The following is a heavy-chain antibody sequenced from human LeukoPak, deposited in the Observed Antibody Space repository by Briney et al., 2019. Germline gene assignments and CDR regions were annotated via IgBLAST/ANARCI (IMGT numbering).Heavy chain of an antibody. Sequence: GGSLRLSCAASGFTVSNNYMSWVRQAPGKGLEWVSVIYSDGNTYYADSVKDRFTISRDNSKNTLYLQMNSLRAEDTAVYYCARRAGSDYYGMDVWGQGTTVTVSS. V-gene: IGHV3-66*01. D-gene: IGHD6-25*01. CDR2: IYSDGNT. J-gene: IGHJ6*02. CDR3: ARRAGSDYYGMDV. CDR1: GFTVSNNY.